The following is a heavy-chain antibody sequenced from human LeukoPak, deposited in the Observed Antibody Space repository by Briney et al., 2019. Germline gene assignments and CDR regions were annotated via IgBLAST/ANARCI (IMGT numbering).Heavy chain of an antibody. CDR1: GFTFSTYG. CDR3: ARASGSYDY. CDR2: IWYDGGTK. Sequence: GGSLRLSCAASGFTFSTYGMHWVRQAPGKGLEWVAVIWYDGGTKYYADSVKGRFTISRDNSKNTLYLQMNSLRPEDTAVYYCARASGSYDYWGQGTLVTVSS. V-gene: IGHV3-33*08. D-gene: IGHD1-26*01. J-gene: IGHJ4*02.